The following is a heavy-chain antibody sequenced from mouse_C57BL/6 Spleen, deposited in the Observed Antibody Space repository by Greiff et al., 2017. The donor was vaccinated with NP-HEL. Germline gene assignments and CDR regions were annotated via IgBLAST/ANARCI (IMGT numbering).Heavy chain of an antibody. V-gene: IGHV1-80*01. CDR2: IYPGDGDT. D-gene: IGHD1-1*01. CDR1: GYAFSSYW. CDR3: ARRSTTVVEGYFDV. Sequence: QVQLQQSGAELVKPGASVKISCKASGYAFSSYWMNWVKQRPGKGLEWIGQIYPGDGDTNYNGKFKGKAKLTADKSSSTAYMQRRSLTSEDSAVYFCARRSTTVVEGYFDVWGTGTTVTVSS. J-gene: IGHJ1*03.